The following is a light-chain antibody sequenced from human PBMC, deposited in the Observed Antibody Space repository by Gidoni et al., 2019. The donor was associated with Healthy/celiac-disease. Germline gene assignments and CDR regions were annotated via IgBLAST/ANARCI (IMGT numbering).Light chain of an antibody. CDR3: QQRSNWPPLFT. CDR2: DAS. J-gene: IGKJ3*01. CDR1: QSVSSY. Sequence: EIVLTQSPATLSLSPGERATLSCRASQSVSSYLAWYQQKPGQAPRLPIYDASNRATGIPARFSGSGSGTDFTLTISSLEPEDFAVYYCQQRSNWPPLFTFGPXTKVDIK. V-gene: IGKV3-11*01.